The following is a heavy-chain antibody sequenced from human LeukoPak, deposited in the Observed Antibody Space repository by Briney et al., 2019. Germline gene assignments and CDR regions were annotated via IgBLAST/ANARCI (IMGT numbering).Heavy chain of an antibody. CDR3: AREIGHGWTWEWLRYYYYMDV. D-gene: IGHD3-3*01. CDR1: GYTFTSYD. Sequence: ASVKVSCKASGYTFTSYDINWVRQATGQGLEWMGWMNPNSGNTGYAQKFQGRVTMTRNTSISTAYMELSSLRSEDTAVYYCAREIGHGWTWEWLRYYYYMDVWGKGTTVTVSS. J-gene: IGHJ6*03. CDR2: MNPNSGNT. V-gene: IGHV1-8*01.